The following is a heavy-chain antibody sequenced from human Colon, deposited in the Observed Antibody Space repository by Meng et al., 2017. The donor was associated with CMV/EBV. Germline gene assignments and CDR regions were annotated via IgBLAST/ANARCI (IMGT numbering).Heavy chain of an antibody. J-gene: IGHJ4*01. CDR2: SYYTGST. V-gene: IGHV4-34*01. D-gene: IGHD2-2*01. CDR1: GESFSGYY. Sequence: QVQVQQWGAGLLKPSETLSLTCAVYGESFSGYYWTWIRQPPGRGLEWIGESYYTGSTNYSPSLKSRVTISLDTSKNQFSLKLNSVTAADTAVYYCARATKSSCWEVLDYWGHGTWSPSPQ. CDR3: ARATKSSCWEVLDY.